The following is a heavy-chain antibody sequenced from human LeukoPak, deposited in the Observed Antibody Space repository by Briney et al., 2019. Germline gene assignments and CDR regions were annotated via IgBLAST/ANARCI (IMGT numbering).Heavy chain of an antibody. CDR2: INHSGST. Sequence: SETLSLTCAVYGGSFSGYYWSWIRQPPGKGLEWIGEINHSGSTNYNPSLKSRVTISVDTSKNQFSLKLSSVTAADTAVYYCARRVVSEEDYYYYYYMDVWGKGTTVTVSS. V-gene: IGHV4-34*01. CDR3: ARRVVSEEDYYYYYYMDV. J-gene: IGHJ6*03. CDR1: GGSFSGYY. D-gene: IGHD2-2*01.